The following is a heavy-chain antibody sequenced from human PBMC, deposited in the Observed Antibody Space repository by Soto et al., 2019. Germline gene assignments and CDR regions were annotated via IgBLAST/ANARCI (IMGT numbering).Heavy chain of an antibody. J-gene: IGHJ3*02. CDR1: GFTFSSYA. CDR2: ISGSGGTT. D-gene: IGHD2-15*01. Sequence: EVQLLESGGGLVQPGGSLRLSCAASGFTFSSYAMSWVRQAPGKGLEWVSAISGSGGTTYYADSVKGRFTISRDNSKNRLYLQMNSLRAEDTAVYYCAKNARGSCRGGSCSPWGGDAFDIWGQGTMVTVSS. CDR3: AKNARGSCRGGSCSPWGGDAFDI. V-gene: IGHV3-23*01.